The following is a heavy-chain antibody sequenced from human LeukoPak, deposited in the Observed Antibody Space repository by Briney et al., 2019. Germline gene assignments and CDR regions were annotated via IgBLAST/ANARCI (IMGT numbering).Heavy chain of an antibody. V-gene: IGHV3-53*01. CDR3: ARRLPTAWGADY. CDR1: GFTVSSNY. D-gene: IGHD7-27*01. Sequence: GGSLRLSCAASGFTVSSNYMSWVRQAPGKGLEWVSVIYSGGSTYYADSVKGRFTISRDNSKNTLYLQMNSLRAEDTAVYYCARRLPTAWGADYWGQGTLVTVPS. J-gene: IGHJ4*02. CDR2: IYSGGST.